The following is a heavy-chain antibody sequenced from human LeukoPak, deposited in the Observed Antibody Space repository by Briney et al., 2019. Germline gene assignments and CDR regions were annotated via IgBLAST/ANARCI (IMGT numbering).Heavy chain of an antibody. CDR3: AKDLEGYYYGSGTWYGLDV. Sequence: GGSLRLSCAASGFTFSSYGMHWVRQAPGKGLGWVAVISYDGSNKYYADSMKGRFTISRDNSKNTLYLQMNSLRAEDTAVYYCAKDLEGYYYGSGTWYGLDVWGQGTTVIVSS. V-gene: IGHV3-30*18. CDR2: ISYDGSNK. J-gene: IGHJ6*02. D-gene: IGHD3-10*01. CDR1: GFTFSSYG.